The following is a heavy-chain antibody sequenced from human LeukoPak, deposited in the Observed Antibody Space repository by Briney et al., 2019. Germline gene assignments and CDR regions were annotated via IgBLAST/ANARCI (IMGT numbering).Heavy chain of an antibody. CDR1: GGSFSGYY. J-gene: IGHJ4*02. Sequence: SETLSLTCAVYGGSFSGYYWSWIRQPPGKGLEWIGEINHSGSTNYNPSLKSRVTISVDTSRNQFSLKLSSVTAADTAVYYCARGRLAAAGTSDYXGQGTLVTVSS. D-gene: IGHD6-13*01. CDR3: ARGRLAAAGTSDY. V-gene: IGHV4-34*01. CDR2: INHSGST.